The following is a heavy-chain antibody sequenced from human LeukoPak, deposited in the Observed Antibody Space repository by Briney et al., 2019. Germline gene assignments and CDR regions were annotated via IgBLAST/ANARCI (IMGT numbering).Heavy chain of an antibody. Sequence: GGSLRLSCAASGFPVNTYDMHWVRQAPGQGLEWIAYFGISGTIYYADSVRGRFTISRDNARNSLFLQMNSLRIDDTAIYYCAGYGFYPYWGQGTPVTVSS. D-gene: IGHD5-18*01. J-gene: IGHJ4*02. CDR2: FGISGTI. CDR3: AGYGFYPY. CDR1: GFPVNTYD. V-gene: IGHV3-48*01.